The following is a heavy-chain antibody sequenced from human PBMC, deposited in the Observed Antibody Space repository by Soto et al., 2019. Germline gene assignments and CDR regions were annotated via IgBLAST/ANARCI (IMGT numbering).Heavy chain of an antibody. Sequence: SETLSLTCAVYGGSFSGYYWSWIRQPPGKGLEWIGEINHSGNTNYNPSLKSRVTISVDTSKNQFSLKLSSVTAADTAVYYCARSMTTVVTLDYWGQGTLVTVSS. V-gene: IGHV4-34*01. J-gene: IGHJ4*02. CDR3: ARSMTTVVTLDY. CDR2: INHSGNT. D-gene: IGHD4-17*01. CDR1: GGSFSGYY.